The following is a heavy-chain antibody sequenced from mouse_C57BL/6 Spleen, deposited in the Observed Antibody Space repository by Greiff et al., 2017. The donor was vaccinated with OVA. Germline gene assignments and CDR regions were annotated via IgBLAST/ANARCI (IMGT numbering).Heavy chain of an antibody. CDR3: ARAYDYDWAWFAY. J-gene: IGHJ3*01. CDR1: GYTFTDYY. CDR2: INPNNGGT. Sequence: EVQLQQSGPELVKPGASVKISCKASGYTFTDYYMNCVKQSPGKSLEWIGDINPNNGGTSYNQKFKGKATLTVDKSSSTAYMELRSLTSEDSAVYYCARAYDYDWAWFAYWGQGTLVTVSA. D-gene: IGHD2-4*01. V-gene: IGHV1-26*01.